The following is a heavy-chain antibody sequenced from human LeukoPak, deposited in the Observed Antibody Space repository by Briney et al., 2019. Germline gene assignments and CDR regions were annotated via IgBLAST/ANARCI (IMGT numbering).Heavy chain of an antibody. CDR2: ISYDGSNK. Sequence: PGGSLRLSCAAAGFTFSSYAMSWVRQAPGKGLEGVAVISYDGSNKYYADSVKGRFTISRDNSKNTLYRQMNSLRAEDTAVFYCAKLLLWFGGTLAVDVWGKGTTVSVSS. D-gene: IGHD3-10*01. CDR3: AKLLLWFGGTLAVDV. J-gene: IGHJ6*04. V-gene: IGHV3-30*18. CDR1: GFTFSSYA.